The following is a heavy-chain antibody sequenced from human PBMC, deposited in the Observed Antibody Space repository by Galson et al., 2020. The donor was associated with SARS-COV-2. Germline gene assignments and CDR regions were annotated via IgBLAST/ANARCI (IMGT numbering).Heavy chain of an antibody. J-gene: IGHJ4*02. CDR2: IRQDGSES. CDR1: GFTFSSNW. V-gene: IGHV3-7*01. Sequence: TGGSLRLSCEGSGFTFSSNWMTWVRQAPGKGLEWVANIRQDGSESFYVDSVKGRFTISRDNAKNSLYLQMNSVTAEDTAVYYCARDRFIGPPAPAAGVFDNWGQGTLVTVSS. D-gene: IGHD2-2*01. CDR3: ARDRFIGPPAPAAGVFDN.